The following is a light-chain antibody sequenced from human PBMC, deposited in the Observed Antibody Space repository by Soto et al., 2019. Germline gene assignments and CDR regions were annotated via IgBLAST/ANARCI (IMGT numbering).Light chain of an antibody. Sequence: DIKMTQSPSTPSASVGDTVTLTCRASESIDNWLAWYQQKPGKAPKLLIFAASTLVRGVPSRFSGRGSGTEFTLTISSMQADDYATFYCQQYHTDWTFGQGTKVDIK. CDR3: QQYHTDWT. J-gene: IGKJ1*01. CDR1: ESIDNW. V-gene: IGKV1-5*01. CDR2: AAS.